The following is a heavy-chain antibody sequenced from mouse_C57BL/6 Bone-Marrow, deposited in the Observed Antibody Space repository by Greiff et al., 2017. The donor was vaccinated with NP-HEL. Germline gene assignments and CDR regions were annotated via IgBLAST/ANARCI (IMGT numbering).Heavy chain of an antibody. Sequence: EVKLMESGGGLVKPGGSLKLSCAASGFTFSSYAMSWVRQTPEKRLEWVATISDGGSYTYYPDNVKGRFTISRDNAKNNLYLQMSHLKSEDTAMYYCARDPDSSGYDYWGQGTTLTVSS. V-gene: IGHV5-4*01. D-gene: IGHD3-2*02. CDR3: ARDPDSSGYDY. J-gene: IGHJ2*01. CDR2: ISDGGSYT. CDR1: GFTFSSYA.